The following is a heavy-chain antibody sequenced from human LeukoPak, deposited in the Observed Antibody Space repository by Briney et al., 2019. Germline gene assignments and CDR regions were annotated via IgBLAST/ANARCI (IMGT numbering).Heavy chain of an antibody. Sequence: GASVKVSCKASGYTFTSYGITWVRQAPGQGLERMGWISVYNGDTNYAQKLQGRVTMTTETSTSAAYMELRSLRSNDTAVYYCARVGGYNLIDYWGQGTLVTVSS. CDR2: ISVYNGDT. CDR3: ARVGGYNLIDY. V-gene: IGHV1-18*01. D-gene: IGHD5-24*01. CDR1: GYTFTSYG. J-gene: IGHJ4*02.